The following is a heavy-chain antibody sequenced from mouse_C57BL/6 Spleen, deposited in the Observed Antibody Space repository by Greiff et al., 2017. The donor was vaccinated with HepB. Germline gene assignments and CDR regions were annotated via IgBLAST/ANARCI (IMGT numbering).Heavy chain of an antibody. J-gene: IGHJ4*01. D-gene: IGHD1-1*01. CDR2: ISSGGDYI. Sequence: EVMLVESGEGLVKPGASLKLSCAASGFTFSSYAMSWVRQTPEKRLEWVAYISSGGDYIYYADTVKGRFTISRDNARNTLYLQMSSLKSEDTAVYYCTRWISTVPHYYAMDYWGQGTSVTVSS. V-gene: IGHV5-9-1*02. CDR1: GFTFSSYA. CDR3: TRWISTVPHYYAMDY.